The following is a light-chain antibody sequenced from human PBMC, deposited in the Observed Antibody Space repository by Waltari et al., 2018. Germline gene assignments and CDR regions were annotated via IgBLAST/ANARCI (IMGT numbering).Light chain of an antibody. CDR1: QTINTY. J-gene: IGKJ2*01. Sequence: IQMSPSPSSLPASVGDRPTLTCRASQTINTYLNWYQQKPGKAPKLLMYAASTLQSGVPARFSGSESGTDFTLIISGLQPEDFATYFCQQTYTAPYTFGQGTRLEI. CDR3: QQTYTAPYT. V-gene: IGKV1-39*01. CDR2: AAS.